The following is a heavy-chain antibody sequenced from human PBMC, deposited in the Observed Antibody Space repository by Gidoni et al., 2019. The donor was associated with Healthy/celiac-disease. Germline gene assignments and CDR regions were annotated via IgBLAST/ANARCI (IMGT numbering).Heavy chain of an antibody. J-gene: IGHJ5*02. V-gene: IGHV3-11*06. CDR1: GFTFSDYY. CDR2: SSSSSSYT. CDR3: AREVAGTPNRWFDP. Sequence: QVQLVESGGGLVKPGGSLRLSCAASGFTFSDYYMSWIRQAPGKGLDWVSYSSSSSSYTNYADSVKGRFTISRDNAKNSLYLQMNSLRAEDTAVYYCAREVAGTPNRWFDPWGQGTLVTVSS. D-gene: IGHD1-7*01.